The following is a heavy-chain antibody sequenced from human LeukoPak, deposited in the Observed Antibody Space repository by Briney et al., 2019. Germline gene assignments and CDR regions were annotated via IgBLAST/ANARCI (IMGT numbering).Heavy chain of an antibody. CDR1: GFMFSNYW. D-gene: IGHD3-10*01. Sequence: GGSLRLSCAASGFMFSNYWMSWVRQAPGKGPEWVGDIKKDGSDKYYVGSVKGRFTISRDNAKNSLYLQMNSLRAEDTAVYYCARDGLVQHGSGSYWGFDYWGQGILVTVSS. CDR2: IKKDGSDK. CDR3: ARDGLVQHGSGSYWGFDY. V-gene: IGHV3-7*03. J-gene: IGHJ4*02.